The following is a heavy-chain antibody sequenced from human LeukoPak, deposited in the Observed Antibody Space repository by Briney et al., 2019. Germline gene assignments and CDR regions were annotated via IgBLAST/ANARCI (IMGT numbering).Heavy chain of an antibody. V-gene: IGHV3-74*01. CDR2: INTDGSTT. CDR3: VTNPIVVVTSVNY. Sequence: PGRSLRLSCVASGFTFSNYWMHWVRQDPLKGLVWVSRINTDGSTTTYRDSVKGRFTISRDNAKNTLYLQMNSLRVEDTAVYYCVTNPIVVVTSVNYWGQGTLVTVSS. D-gene: IGHD2-21*02. CDR1: GFTFSNYW. J-gene: IGHJ4*01.